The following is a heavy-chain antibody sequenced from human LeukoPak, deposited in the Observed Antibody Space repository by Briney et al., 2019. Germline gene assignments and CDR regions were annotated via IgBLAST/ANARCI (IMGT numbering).Heavy chain of an antibody. D-gene: IGHD3-22*01. V-gene: IGHV3-74*01. Sequence: GGSLRLSCAASGFTFSSYWRHWVRKAPGKGLVWVSRINSDGSSTSYADSVKGRFTISRDNAKNTLYLQMNSLRAEDTAVYYCARDRNEGYYDSSGYLDYWGQGTLVTVSS. CDR3: ARDRNEGYYDSSGYLDY. J-gene: IGHJ4*02. CDR1: GFTFSSYW. CDR2: INSDGSST.